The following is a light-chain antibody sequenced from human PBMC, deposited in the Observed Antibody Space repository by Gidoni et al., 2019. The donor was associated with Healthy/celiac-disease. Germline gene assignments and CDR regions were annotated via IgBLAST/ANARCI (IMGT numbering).Light chain of an antibody. CDR1: QSVSSSY. V-gene: IGKV3-20*01. CDR3: QQYGSSSWT. CDR2: GAS. Sequence: VLTQSPVTLSLSPGERATLSCRASQSVSSSYLAWYQQKPGQAPRLLIYGASSRATGIPDRFSGSGSGTDFTLTISRLEPEDFAVYYCQQYGSSSWTFGQGTKVEIK. J-gene: IGKJ1*01.